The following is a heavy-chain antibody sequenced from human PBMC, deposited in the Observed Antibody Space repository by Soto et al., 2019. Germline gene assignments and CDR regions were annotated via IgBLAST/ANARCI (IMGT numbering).Heavy chain of an antibody. J-gene: IGHJ5*02. D-gene: IGHD3-16*02. CDR1: GGSISSYC. CDR3: AREVVILRWYWFDP. CDR2: IYYSGST. V-gene: IGHV4-59*01. Sequence: SETLSLTCTVSGGSISSYCLSWIRQPPGKGLEWIGYIYYSGSTNYNPSLKSRVTISVDTSKNQFSLKLSSVTAADTAVYYCAREVVILRWYWFDPWGQGTLVTVSS.